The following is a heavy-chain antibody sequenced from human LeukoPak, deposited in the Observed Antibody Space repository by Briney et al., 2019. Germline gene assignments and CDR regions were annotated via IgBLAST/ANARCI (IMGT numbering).Heavy chain of an antibody. CDR3: TRDPRLCDH. CDR1: GFTFRDFY. Sequence: PGGSLRLSCAASGFTFRDFYMTWIRQAPGKGLEWVAYIGPSGTIMNYADSVKGRFTVSRDNAENSLYLHMNSLRAEDTAVYYCTRDPRLCDHWGQGTLVTVSS. V-gene: IGHV3-11*01. J-gene: IGHJ5*02. CDR2: IGPSGTIM.